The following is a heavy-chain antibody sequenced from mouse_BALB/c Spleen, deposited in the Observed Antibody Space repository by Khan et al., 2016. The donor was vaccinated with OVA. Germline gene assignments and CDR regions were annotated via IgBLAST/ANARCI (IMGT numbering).Heavy chain of an antibody. CDR1: GYSITSDYA. CDR3: ARQNYYGYAMDY. Sequence: EVQLQESGPGLVKPSQSLSLTCTVTGYSITSDYAWNWIRQFPGKKLEWMGYISYSGSTSYNPSLRSRISITRDTSKNQFFLQLNSVTTEDTATFYCARQNYYGYAMDYWGQGTSVTVSS. J-gene: IGHJ4*01. V-gene: IGHV3-2*02. D-gene: IGHD1-1*01. CDR2: ISYSGST.